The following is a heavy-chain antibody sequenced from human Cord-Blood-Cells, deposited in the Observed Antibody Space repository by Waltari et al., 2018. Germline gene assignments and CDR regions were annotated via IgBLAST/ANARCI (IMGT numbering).Heavy chain of an antibody. D-gene: IGHD3-9*01. CDR2: IYYSGST. V-gene: IGHV4-39*01. J-gene: IGHJ4*02. Sequence: QLQLQESGPGLVKPSETLSLTCTVSGGSISSSSYYWGWIRQPPGKGLEWIGSIYYSGSTSSNPSLKSRVTISVETSKNQFSLKLGSVTAADTAVYYCARHRAPYYDILTGYYDYWGQGTLVTVSS. CDR3: ARHRAPYYDILTGYYDY. CDR1: GGSISSSSYY.